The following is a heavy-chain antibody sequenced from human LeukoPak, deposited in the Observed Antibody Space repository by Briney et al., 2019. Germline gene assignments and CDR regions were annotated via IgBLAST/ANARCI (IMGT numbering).Heavy chain of an antibody. V-gene: IGHV3-30-3*01. CDR2: ISYDGSNQ. Sequence: PGGSLRLSCTASGFTFSSYAIHWVRRAPGKGLEWVTVISYDGSNQYYADSVKGRFTISRDNSNNTLYLQMNSLRAEDTAMYYCARDYYDSNGYSFDYWGQGTLVTVSS. J-gene: IGHJ4*02. D-gene: IGHD3-22*01. CDR1: GFTFSSYA. CDR3: ARDYYDSNGYSFDY.